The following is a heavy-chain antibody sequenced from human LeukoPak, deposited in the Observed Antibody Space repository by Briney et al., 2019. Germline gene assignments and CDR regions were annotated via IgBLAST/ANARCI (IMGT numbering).Heavy chain of an antibody. J-gene: IGHJ5*02. D-gene: IGHD3-10*01. Sequence: GGSLRLSCAASGFTFSSYAMSWVRQAPGKGLEWVSAISGSGGSTYYADSVKGRFTISRDNSKNTLYLQMNSLRAEDTAVYYCAKDQQTIYGSGSWFDPWGQGTLVTVSS. CDR2: ISGSGGST. CDR3: AKDQQTIYGSGSWFDP. V-gene: IGHV3-23*01. CDR1: GFTFSSYA.